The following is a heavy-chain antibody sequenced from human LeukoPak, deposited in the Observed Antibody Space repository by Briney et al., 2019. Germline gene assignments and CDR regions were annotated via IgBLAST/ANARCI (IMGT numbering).Heavy chain of an antibody. D-gene: IGHD4-17*01. CDR2: IHHSGSF. Sequence: SETLSLTCSFNGRAFTYYYWTWIRQPPGKGLEWIGEIHHSGSFKYSPSLKTRVTLSLDTSKNQFSLKLSSVTAADTAVYYCARDDSYGDYADYWGQGTLVTVSS. CDR1: GRAFTYYY. J-gene: IGHJ4*02. CDR3: ARDDSYGDYADY. V-gene: IGHV4-34*01.